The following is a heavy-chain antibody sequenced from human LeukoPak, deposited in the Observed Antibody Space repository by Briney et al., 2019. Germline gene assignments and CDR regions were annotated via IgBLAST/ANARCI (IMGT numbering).Heavy chain of an antibody. Sequence: KASETLSLTCAVSGGSISSGGYSWSWIRQPPGKGLEWIGYIYHSGSTYYNPSLKSRVTISVDRSKNQFSLKLSSVTAADTAVYYCARGVLDGSGSYYRVLNWFDPWGQGTLVTVSS. CDR3: ARGVLDGSGSYYRVLNWFDP. CDR1: GGSISSGGYS. D-gene: IGHD3-10*01. V-gene: IGHV4-30-2*01. CDR2: IYHSGST. J-gene: IGHJ5*02.